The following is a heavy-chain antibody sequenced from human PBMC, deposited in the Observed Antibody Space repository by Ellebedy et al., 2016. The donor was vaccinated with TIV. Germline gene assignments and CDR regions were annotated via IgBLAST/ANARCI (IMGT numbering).Heavy chain of an antibody. Sequence: GGSLRLXXAASGFTFSSYAMSWVRQAPGKGLEWVSAISGSGGSTYYADSVKGRFTISRDNSKNTLYLQMNSLRAEDTAVYYCAKKPGYSSGWFFDYWGQGTLVTVSS. CDR3: AKKPGYSSGWFFDY. CDR1: GFTFSSYA. V-gene: IGHV3-23*01. J-gene: IGHJ4*02. CDR2: ISGSGGST. D-gene: IGHD6-19*01.